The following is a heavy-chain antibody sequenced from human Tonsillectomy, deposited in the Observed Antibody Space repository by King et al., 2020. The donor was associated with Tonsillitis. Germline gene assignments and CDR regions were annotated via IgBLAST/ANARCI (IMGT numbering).Heavy chain of an antibody. J-gene: IGHJ4*02. D-gene: IGHD5-18*01. CDR3: ARDLRGYSYGYSFFDY. Sequence: VQLVESGGGLVQPGGSLRLSCSASGFTFSSYWMTWVRQAPGKGLEWVANIKQDGSDKYYVDSVKGRFTISRDNTKKSLYLQMNSLRVEDTAVYYCARDLRGYSYGYSFFDYWGQGTLVTVSS. CDR2: IKQDGSDK. CDR1: GFTFSSYW. V-gene: IGHV3-7*01.